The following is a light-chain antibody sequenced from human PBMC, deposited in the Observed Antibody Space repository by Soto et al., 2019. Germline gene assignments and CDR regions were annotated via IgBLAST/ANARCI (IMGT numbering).Light chain of an antibody. CDR3: QQYETFSGT. V-gene: IGKV1-5*01. Sequence: DIPLSGSPSTLCASGGDTVTVSCRASQSVSGWLAWYQQKPGEAPKLLIYDASALPRGVPSRFSGSGSGTKFTLTIASLQPDDFATYYCQQYETFSGTFGPGTKVDIK. CDR2: DAS. J-gene: IGKJ1*01. CDR1: QSVSGW.